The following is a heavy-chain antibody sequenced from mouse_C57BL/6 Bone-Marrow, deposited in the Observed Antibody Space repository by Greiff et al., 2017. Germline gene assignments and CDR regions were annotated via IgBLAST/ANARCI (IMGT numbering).Heavy chain of an antibody. Sequence: EVQLQQSGAELVRPGASVKLSCTASGFNIKDDYMHWVKQRPEQGLEWIGWIDPENGDTEYASKFQGKATITADTSSNTAYLQLSSLTSEDTAVYYCTGSQAWFAYWVQGTLVTVSA. J-gene: IGHJ3*01. CDR3: TGSQAWFAY. CDR2: IDPENGDT. V-gene: IGHV14-4*01. D-gene: IGHD1-1*01. CDR1: GFNIKDDY.